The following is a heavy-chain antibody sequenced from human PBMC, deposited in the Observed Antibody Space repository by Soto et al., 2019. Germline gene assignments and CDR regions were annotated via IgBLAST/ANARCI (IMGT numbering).Heavy chain of an antibody. J-gene: IGHJ4*02. CDR2: ISITGNYK. V-gene: IGHV3-21*01. Sequence: EVQLVESGGGLVKPGGSLRLSCAASGFTFSSFNMDWVRQAPGKGLEWVSSISITGNYKYYADSLKGRFTISRDNAQNLLFLQMDSLRPEDTAVYSCASRRLGYCTGGTCPEFWGQGTLVTVTS. D-gene: IGHD2-15*01. CDR3: ASRRLGYCTGGTCPEF. CDR1: GFTFSSFN.